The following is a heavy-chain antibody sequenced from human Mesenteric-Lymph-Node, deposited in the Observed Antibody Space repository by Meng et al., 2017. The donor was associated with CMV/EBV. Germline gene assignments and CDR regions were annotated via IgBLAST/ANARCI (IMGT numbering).Heavy chain of an antibody. J-gene: IGHJ4*02. Sequence: ASGFIFSIFWMRWVRQAPGKGLIWVSRINSDGSTTSYADSVKGRFTISRDNTKNTLYLQMSNLRGEDTAVYYCARDPYCSSTSCYPLWGQGTLVTVSS. CDR3: ARDPYCSSTSCYPL. D-gene: IGHD2-2*01. CDR2: INSDGSTT. CDR1: GFIFSIFW. V-gene: IGHV3-74*01.